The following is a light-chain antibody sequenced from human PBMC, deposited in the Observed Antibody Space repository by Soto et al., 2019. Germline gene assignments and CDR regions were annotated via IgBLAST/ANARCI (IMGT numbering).Light chain of an antibody. V-gene: IGKV3-20*01. J-gene: IGKJ1*01. Sequence: IVWTQAPGTLSLSPGERATLSCRASQSVSRSYLAWYQQKPGQAPRLLIYGASSRATGIPDRFSGRGSGTYVTLTISRLEPEEFAVDYCQQYGSSPQTFGQGTKVDIK. CDR2: GAS. CDR3: QQYGSSPQT. CDR1: QSVSRSY.